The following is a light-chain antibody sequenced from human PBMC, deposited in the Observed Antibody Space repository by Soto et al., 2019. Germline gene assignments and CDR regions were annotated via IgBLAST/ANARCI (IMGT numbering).Light chain of an antibody. Sequence: DIQMTQSPSSLSASVGDRVIITCRASQSISSWLAWYQQKPGKAPKLLIYAASNVETGGPSRFSGGGSGADFIFTISSLQPEDSATYFCQQYNSLPLTFGGGTKVDI. V-gene: IGKV1-33*01. CDR3: QQYNSLPLT. J-gene: IGKJ4*01. CDR1: QSISSW. CDR2: AAS.